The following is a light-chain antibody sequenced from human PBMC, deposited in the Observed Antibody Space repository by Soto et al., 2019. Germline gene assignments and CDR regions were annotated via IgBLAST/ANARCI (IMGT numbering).Light chain of an antibody. Sequence: DIQMTQSPSTLSASVGDRVAITCRATQSIGSYLNWYQQKPGMAPKVLIYDASNLEAGVPSRFRGSGSGTDFTFTISRLQPEDIATYYCQQYENLPTFGQGTRLEIK. CDR3: QQYENLPT. CDR2: DAS. J-gene: IGKJ5*01. CDR1: QSIGSY. V-gene: IGKV1-33*01.